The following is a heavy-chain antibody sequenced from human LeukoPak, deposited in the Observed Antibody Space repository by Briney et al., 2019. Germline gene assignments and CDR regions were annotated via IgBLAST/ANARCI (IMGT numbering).Heavy chain of an antibody. Sequence: GGSLRLSYAASGFTFSSYWMSWVRQAPGKGLEWVANIKQDGSEKYYVDSVKGRFTISRDNAKNSLYLQMNSLRAEDTAVYYCARGTIAAAGYYYSDYWGQGTQVTVSS. CDR2: IKQDGSEK. CDR1: GFTFSSYW. V-gene: IGHV3-7*04. J-gene: IGHJ4*02. D-gene: IGHD6-13*01. CDR3: ARGTIAAAGYYYSDY.